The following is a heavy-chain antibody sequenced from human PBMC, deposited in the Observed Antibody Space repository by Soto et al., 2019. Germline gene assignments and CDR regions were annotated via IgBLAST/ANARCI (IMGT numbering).Heavy chain of an antibody. J-gene: IGHJ4*02. CDR1: RGAISSYY. CDR3: ASRPEGRRETYFAY. D-gene: IGHD3-10*01. V-gene: IGHV4-59*01. Sequence: PSESLSLTCTVSRGAISSYYWGWIRQSPGKGLAWLGYIYYSGRTTYNSSLKSRVTISVDRSKNQVSLKLTSVMAADTAVYFCASRPEGRRETYFAYWGQGILVTVSS. CDR2: IYYSGRT.